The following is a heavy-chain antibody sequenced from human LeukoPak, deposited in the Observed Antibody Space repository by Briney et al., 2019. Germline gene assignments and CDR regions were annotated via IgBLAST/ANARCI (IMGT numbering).Heavy chain of an antibody. CDR2: LSGSGGTT. CDR1: GFTFSDYT. Sequence: GGSLRLSCAASGFTFSDYTINWVRQAPGKGLEWVSGLSGSGGTTYYADSVKGRFTISRDNSKNTLYLQMDSLRAEDTAVYFCARAMMVVANLWGVYDYWGQGTLVTVSS. V-gene: IGHV3-23*01. CDR3: ARAMMVVANLWGVYDY. J-gene: IGHJ4*02. D-gene: IGHD3-22*01.